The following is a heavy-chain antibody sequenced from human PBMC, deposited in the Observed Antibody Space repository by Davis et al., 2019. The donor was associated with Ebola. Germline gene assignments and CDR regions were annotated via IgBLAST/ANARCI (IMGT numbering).Heavy chain of an antibody. CDR1: GFTFSSYD. V-gene: IGHV3-23*01. CDR3: ASMITFGGVIVIDAFDI. Sequence: GESLKISCAASGFTFSSYDMSWVRQGPGKGLEWVSVISGSGGTTDYADSVKGRFTISRDNAKNSLYLQMNSLRAEDTAVYYCASMITFGGVIVIDAFDIWGQGTMVTVSS. J-gene: IGHJ3*02. D-gene: IGHD3-16*02. CDR2: ISGSGGTT.